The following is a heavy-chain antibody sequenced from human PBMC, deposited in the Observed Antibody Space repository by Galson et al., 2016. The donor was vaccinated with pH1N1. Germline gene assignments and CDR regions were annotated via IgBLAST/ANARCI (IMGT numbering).Heavy chain of an antibody. D-gene: IGHD5-12*01. CDR2: VSGSGGYT. J-gene: IGHJ3*02. Sequence: SLRLSCAAPGFGFSSYAMSWVRQAPGKGLEWVSSVSGSGGYTYDADSVKGRFTISRDNSNSTLYLQMNSLRVEDTALYYCAKADFGGYDLDAFDIWGQGTMVTVSS. V-gene: IGHV3-23*01. CDR3: AKADFGGYDLDAFDI. CDR1: GFGFSSYA.